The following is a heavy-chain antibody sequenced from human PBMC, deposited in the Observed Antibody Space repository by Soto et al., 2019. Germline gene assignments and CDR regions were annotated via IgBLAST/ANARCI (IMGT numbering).Heavy chain of an antibody. J-gene: IGHJ4*02. D-gene: IGHD1-1*01. V-gene: IGHV3-23*01. Sequence: EMQLLESGGGLVQPGGSLRLSCAASGFTFSSYSMTWVRQAPGKGLEWVSVITGSGADTYYADSVKGRFTISRDNSKNTLYLQMNSLRAEDMAVYYCAKKNGGQRPCDSWGQGTLVTVSS. CDR2: ITGSGADT. CDR3: AKKNGGQRPCDS. CDR1: GFTFSSYS.